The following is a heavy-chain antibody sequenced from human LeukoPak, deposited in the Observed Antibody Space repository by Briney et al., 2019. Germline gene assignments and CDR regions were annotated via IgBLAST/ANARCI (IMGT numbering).Heavy chain of an antibody. D-gene: IGHD3-22*01. J-gene: IGHJ5*02. CDR1: GYTFPGYY. CDR2: INPNSGGT. Sequence: ASVKVSCKASGYTFPGYYMHWARQAPGQGLEWMGWINPNSGGTNYAQKFQGRVTMTRDTSISTAYMELRSLRSDDTAVYYCARDLYYYDSSGQSGNWFDPWGQGTLVTVSS. V-gene: IGHV1-2*02. CDR3: ARDLYYYDSSGQSGNWFDP.